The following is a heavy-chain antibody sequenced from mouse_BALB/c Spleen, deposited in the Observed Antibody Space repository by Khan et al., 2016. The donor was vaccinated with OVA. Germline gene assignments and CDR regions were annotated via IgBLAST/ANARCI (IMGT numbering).Heavy chain of an antibody. Sequence: EVQLQESGPGLVKPSQSLSLTCTVTGYYITSDYAWNWIRQFPGNKLEWMGYITYSGGTSYHPSLQSRISITRDTSKNQFFLRLNSVTTEDSATYYCGRWFTYWGQGTLVTVS. V-gene: IGHV3-2*02. CDR1: GYYITSDYA. J-gene: IGHJ3*01. CDR2: ITYSGGT. CDR3: GRWFTY.